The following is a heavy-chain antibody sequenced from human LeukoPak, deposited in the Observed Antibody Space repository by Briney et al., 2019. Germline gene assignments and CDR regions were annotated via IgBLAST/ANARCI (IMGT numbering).Heavy chain of an antibody. CDR1: GYTFTSYG. CDR2: ISAYNGNT. J-gene: IGHJ4*02. D-gene: IGHD3-9*01. CDR3: ARARGGYYDILTGYYTEFDY. V-gene: IGHV1-18*01. Sequence: GASVKVSCKASGYTFTSYGISWVRQAPGQGLEWMGWISAYNGNTNYAQKLQGRVTMTTDTSTSTAYMELRSLRSDDTAVYYCARARGGYYDILTGYYTEFDYWGQGTLVTVSS.